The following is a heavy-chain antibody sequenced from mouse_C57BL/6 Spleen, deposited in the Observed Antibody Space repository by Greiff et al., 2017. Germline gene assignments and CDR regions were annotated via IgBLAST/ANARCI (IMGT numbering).Heavy chain of an antibody. J-gene: IGHJ2*01. CDR1: GYAFSSSW. CDR3: ARGDYGRSYYFDY. CDR2: IYPGDGDT. D-gene: IGHD1-1*01. Sequence: VQLQQSGPELVKPGASVKISCKASGYAFSSSWMNWVKQRPGKGLEWIGRIYPGDGDTNYNGKFKGKATLTADKSSSTAYMQLSSLTSEDSAVYFCARGDYGRSYYFDYWGQGTTLTVSS. V-gene: IGHV1-82*01.